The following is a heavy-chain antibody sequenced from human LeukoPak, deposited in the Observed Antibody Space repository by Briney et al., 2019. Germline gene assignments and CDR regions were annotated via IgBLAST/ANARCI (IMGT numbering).Heavy chain of an antibody. D-gene: IGHD2-2*01. Sequence: ASVKVSCKASGYTFTGYYMHWVRQAPGQGLEWMGRINPNSGGTNYAQKFQGRVTVTRDTSISTAYMELSRLRSDDTAVYYCARDPDVVVPAAHTHYYYYYGMDVWGQGTTVTVSS. V-gene: IGHV1-2*06. J-gene: IGHJ6*02. CDR1: GYTFTGYY. CDR2: INPNSGGT. CDR3: ARDPDVVVPAAHTHYYYYYGMDV.